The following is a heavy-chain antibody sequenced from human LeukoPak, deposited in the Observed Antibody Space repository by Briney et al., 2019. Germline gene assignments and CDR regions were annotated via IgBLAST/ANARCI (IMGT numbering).Heavy chain of an antibody. V-gene: IGHV4-4*07. CDR3: ASAPHGSGWENDAFDI. Sequence: SETLSLTCSVSGGSISSYYWSWIRQPAGKGLEWIGRIYTSGSTNYNPSLKSRVTMSVDTSKNQFSLKLSSVTAADTAVYYCASAPHGSGWENDAFDIWGQGTMVSVSS. CDR1: GGSISSYY. CDR2: IYTSGST. D-gene: IGHD6-19*01. J-gene: IGHJ3*02.